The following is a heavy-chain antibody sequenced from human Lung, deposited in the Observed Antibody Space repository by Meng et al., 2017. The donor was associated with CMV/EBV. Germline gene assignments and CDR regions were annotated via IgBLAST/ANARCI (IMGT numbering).Heavy chain of an antibody. D-gene: IGHD1-7*01. J-gene: IGHJ6*02. CDR3: VKGIYPRTYYYYYYSLDV. Sequence: GGSLRLXXAASGFTFNTSAMHWVRQAPGKGLEWVAFIRFDASNKYYADSVKGRFTISRDNFKNTLFLQMNSLRPEDRAVYYCVKGIYPRTYYYYYYSLDVWGQGTXVTVSS. CDR2: IRFDASNK. CDR1: GFTFNTSA. V-gene: IGHV3-30*02.